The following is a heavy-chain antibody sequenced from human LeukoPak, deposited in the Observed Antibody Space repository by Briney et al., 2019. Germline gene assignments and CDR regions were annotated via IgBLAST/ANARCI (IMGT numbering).Heavy chain of an antibody. CDR1: GFTFSSYA. J-gene: IGHJ1*01. D-gene: IGHD2-15*01. Sequence: GGSLRLSCAASGFTFSSYAMHWVRQAPGKGLEWVAVISYDGSNKYYADSVKGRFTISRDNSKNTLYLQMNSLSAEDTTVYYCAREYCSGGSCYFQHWGQGTLVTVSS. V-gene: IGHV3-30*04. CDR3: AREYCSGGSCYFQH. CDR2: ISYDGSNK.